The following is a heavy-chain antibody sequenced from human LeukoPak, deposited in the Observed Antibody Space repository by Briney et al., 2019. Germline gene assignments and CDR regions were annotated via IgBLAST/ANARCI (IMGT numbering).Heavy chain of an antibody. CDR3: ARDDSSGYTYFDY. D-gene: IGHD3-22*01. V-gene: IGHV1-2*02. CDR2: IYPNSGGT. CDR1: AYTFTGYY. Sequence: ASVKVSCKASAYTFTGYYMHWVRQAPGQGREWMGWIYPNSGGTNYAQKFQGRVTMTRDTSISTAYMELSRLRSDDTAVYYCARDDSSGYTYFDYWGQGTLVTVSS. J-gene: IGHJ4*02.